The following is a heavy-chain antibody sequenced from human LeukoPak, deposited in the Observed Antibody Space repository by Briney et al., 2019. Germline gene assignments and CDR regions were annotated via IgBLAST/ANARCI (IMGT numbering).Heavy chain of an antibody. Sequence: ASVKVSCKASGYTFTSYAMHWVRQAPGQRLEWMEWINAGNGNTKYSQKFQGRVTITRDTSASTAYMELSSLRSEDTAVYYCARPGATYYDILTGPDYWGQGTLVTVSS. CDR3: ARPGATYYDILTGPDY. J-gene: IGHJ4*02. D-gene: IGHD3-9*01. V-gene: IGHV1-3*01. CDR1: GYTFTSYA. CDR2: INAGNGNT.